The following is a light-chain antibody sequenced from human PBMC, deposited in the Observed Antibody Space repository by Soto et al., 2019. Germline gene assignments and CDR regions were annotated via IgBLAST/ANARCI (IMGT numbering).Light chain of an antibody. J-gene: IGLJ1*01. CDR2: YNN. Sequence: QAVVTQPPSASETPGQTVSISCSGSNSNIASNTVNWYQHLPGTAPKLLIYYNNQRPSGVPDRFSGSKSGTSASLAISGLQSEDESDYYFAAWDDTLKRYVFGTGTKVTVL. V-gene: IGLV1-44*01. CDR3: AAWDDTLKRYV. CDR1: NSNIASNT.